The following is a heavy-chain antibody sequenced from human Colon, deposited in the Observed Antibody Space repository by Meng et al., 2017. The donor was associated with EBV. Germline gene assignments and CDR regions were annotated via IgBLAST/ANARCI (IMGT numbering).Heavy chain of an antibody. J-gene: IGHJ4*02. CDR3: ARGGYYSFDY. Sequence: QLQLQESGPGLVKPSESLSLPCAVSGGSISSVYWWTWVRQSPGKGLEWIGEIYHSGSTNYNPSLKSRVTISVDKSKNQFSPKLTSVTAADTAVYYCARGGYYSFDYWGQRTLVTVSS. V-gene: IGHV4-4*02. CDR1: GGSISSVYW. CDR2: IYHSGST. D-gene: IGHD5-18*01.